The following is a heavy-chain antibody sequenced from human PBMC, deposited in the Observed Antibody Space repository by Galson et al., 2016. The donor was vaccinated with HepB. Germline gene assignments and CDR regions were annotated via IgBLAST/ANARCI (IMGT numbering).Heavy chain of an antibody. D-gene: IGHD2-15*01. CDR1: GLTLSNYW. Sequence: SLRLSCAASGLTLSNYWMDWVRQAPGKGLVWVSRIKSDGSSTSYADSVKGRFTISRDNAKNTLYLQMNSLRAEDTAVYYCAKDYRYGDSCCHFDSWGQGTLLTVSS. J-gene: IGHJ4*02. V-gene: IGHV3-74*01. CDR3: AKDYRYGDSCCHFDS. CDR2: IKSDGSST.